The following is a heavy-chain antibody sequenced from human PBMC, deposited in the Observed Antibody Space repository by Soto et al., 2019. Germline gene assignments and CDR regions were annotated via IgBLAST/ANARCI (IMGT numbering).Heavy chain of an antibody. V-gene: IGHV2-70*01. CDR1: GFSLSTSGMC. J-gene: IGHJ6*02. D-gene: IGHD3-9*01. CDR2: IDWDDDK. CDR3: ARIPTYYDILTGYRYYYGMDV. Sequence: GPTLVNPTQTLTLTCTFSGFSLSTSGMCVSWIRQPPGKALEWLALIDWDDDKYYSTSLKTRLTISKDTSKNQVVLTMTNMDPVDTATYYCARIPTYYDILTGYRYYYGMDVWGQGTTVTVSS.